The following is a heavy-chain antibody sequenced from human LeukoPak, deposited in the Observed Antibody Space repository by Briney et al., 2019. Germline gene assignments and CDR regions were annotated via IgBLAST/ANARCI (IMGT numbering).Heavy chain of an antibody. D-gene: IGHD1-14*01. V-gene: IGHV4-59*08. CDR2: IYYSGST. J-gene: IGHJ4*02. Sequence: SEALSLTCTVSGGSISSYYWSWIRQPPGKGLEWIGYIYYSGSTNYNPSLKSRVTISVDTSKNQFSLKLSSVTAADTAVYYCARKKGSRTYFDYWGQGTLVTVSS. CDR1: GGSISSYY. CDR3: ARKKGSRTYFDY.